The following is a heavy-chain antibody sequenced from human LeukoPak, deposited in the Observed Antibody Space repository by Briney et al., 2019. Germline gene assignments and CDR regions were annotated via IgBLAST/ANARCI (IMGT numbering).Heavy chain of an antibody. D-gene: IGHD5-12*01. V-gene: IGHV1-8*01. CDR2: MNPNSGNT. Sequence: ASVKVSCKASGYTFTSYDTNWVRQATGQGLEWMGWMNPNSGNTGYAQKFQGRVTMTRNTSISAAYMELSSLRSEDTAVYYCARVRGSGYDLYYYYGMDVWGQGTTVTVSS. CDR3: ARVRGSGYDLYYYYGMDV. CDR1: GYTFTSYD. J-gene: IGHJ6*02.